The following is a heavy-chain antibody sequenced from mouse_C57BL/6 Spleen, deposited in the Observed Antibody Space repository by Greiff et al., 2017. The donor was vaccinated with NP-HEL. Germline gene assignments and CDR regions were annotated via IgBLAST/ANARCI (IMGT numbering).Heavy chain of an antibody. CDR1: GYTFTSYW. V-gene: IGHV1-55*01. J-gene: IGHJ1*03. CDR2: IYPGSGST. Sequence: QVQLQQSGAELVKPGASVKMSCKASGYTFTSYWITWVKQRPGQGLEWIGDIYPGSGSTNYNEKFKSKVTLTVDTSYSTAYMQLSRLTSEDSAVYYCARHAVGADWYFDDWGTGTTVTVSS. CDR3: ARHAVGADWYFDD. D-gene: IGHD1-1*01.